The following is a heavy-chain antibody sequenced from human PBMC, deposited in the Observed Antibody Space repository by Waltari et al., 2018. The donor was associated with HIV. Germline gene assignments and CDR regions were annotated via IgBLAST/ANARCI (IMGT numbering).Heavy chain of an antibody. CDR3: AGGGVLLWFGDLNWFDP. J-gene: IGHJ5*02. CDR1: GFTLSSYW. CDR2: IKQDGSEK. Sequence: EVQLVESGGGLVQPGGSLRLSCAASGFTLSSYWMSWVRQAPGKGLEWVANIKQDGSEKYYGDSVKGRFTISRDNAKNSLYLQMNSLRAEDTAVYYCAGGGVLLWFGDLNWFDPWGQGTLVTVSS. D-gene: IGHD3-10*01. V-gene: IGHV3-7*01.